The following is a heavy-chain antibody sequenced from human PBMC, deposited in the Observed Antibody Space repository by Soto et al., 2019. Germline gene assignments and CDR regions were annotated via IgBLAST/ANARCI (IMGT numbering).Heavy chain of an antibody. J-gene: IGHJ6*02. V-gene: IGHV3-15*01. CDR1: GFTFSNAW. Sequence: EVQLVESGGGLVKPGGSLTLSCAASGFTFSNAWMSWVRQAPGKGLEWVGRIKSKTDGGTTDYAAPVKGRFTISRDDSENTLYLQMNSLKTEDTAVYYCTTVPDPPNIVATIIYYYYGMDVWGQGTTVTVSS. CDR2: IKSKTDGGTT. D-gene: IGHD5-12*01. CDR3: TTVPDPPNIVATIIYYYYGMDV.